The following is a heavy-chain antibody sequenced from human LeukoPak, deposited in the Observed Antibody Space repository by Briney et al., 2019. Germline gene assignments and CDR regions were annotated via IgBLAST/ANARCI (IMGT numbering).Heavy chain of an antibody. CDR1: GFTFRNYW. CDR3: AKDPDILTGYNYYGMDV. V-gene: IGHV3-30*02. Sequence: GGSLRLSCAASGFTFRNYWMSWVRQAPGKGLEWVAFIRYDGSNKYYADSVKGRFTISRDNSKNTLYLQMNSLRAEDTAVYYCAKDPDILTGYNYYGMDVWGQGATVTVSS. CDR2: IRYDGSNK. J-gene: IGHJ6*02. D-gene: IGHD3-9*01.